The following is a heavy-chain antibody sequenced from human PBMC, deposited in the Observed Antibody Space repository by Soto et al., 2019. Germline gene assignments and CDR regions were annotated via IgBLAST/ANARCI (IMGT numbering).Heavy chain of an antibody. J-gene: IGHJ4*02. CDR3: ARVGIMVYATIDY. Sequence: SETLSLTCAVSGGFISSSNWWSWVRQPPGKGLEWIGEIYHSGSTNYNPSLKSRVTISVDKSKNQFSLKLSSVTAADTAVYYCARVGIMVYATIDYWGQGTLVTVSS. CDR2: IYHSGST. CDR1: GGFISSSNW. D-gene: IGHD2-8*01. V-gene: IGHV4-4*02.